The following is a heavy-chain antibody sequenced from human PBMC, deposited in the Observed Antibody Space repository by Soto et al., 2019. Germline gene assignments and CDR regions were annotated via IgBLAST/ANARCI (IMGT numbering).Heavy chain of an antibody. CDR3: ARDLGPDDSVWGSYRSYY. V-gene: IGHV1-2*02. CDR2: INPNSGGT. D-gene: IGHD3-16*02. J-gene: IGHJ4*02. CDR1: GDTFTGYY. Sequence: GXAVKVACKAAGDTFTGYYMHWVRRAPGQGLEWMGWINPNSGGTNYAQKFQGRVTMTRDTSISTAYMELSRLRSDDTAVYYCARDLGPDDSVWGSYRSYYCGQRTLVTVSS.